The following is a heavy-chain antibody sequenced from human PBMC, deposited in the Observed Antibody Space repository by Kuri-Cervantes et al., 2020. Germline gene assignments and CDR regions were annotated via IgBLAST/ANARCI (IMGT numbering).Heavy chain of an antibody. CDR3: AKWANLPLKPESYYYMDF. CDR2: ISYPGSPT. CDR1: GFTFSNAW. Sequence: LSLTCAASGFTFSNAWMNWVRQAPGKGLEWVSSISYPGSPTFYADSVKGRFTVSRDNSRNTLFLQMTNLRVEDTAVYYCAKWANLPLKPESYYYMDFWGEGTTVTVSS. V-gene: IGHV3-23*01. J-gene: IGHJ6*03. D-gene: IGHD1-1*01.